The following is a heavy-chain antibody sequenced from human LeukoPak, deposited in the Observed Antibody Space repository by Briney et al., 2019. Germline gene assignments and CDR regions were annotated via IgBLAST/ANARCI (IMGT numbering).Heavy chain of an antibody. CDR3: ARWYYYDSSGQNWFDP. J-gene: IGHJ5*02. Sequence: GESLKISCKGSGYSFTSYWIGWVRQMPGKGLEWMGIIYPGDSDTRYSPSFQGQATISADKSISTAYLQWSSLKASDTAMYYCARWYYYDSSGQNWFDPWGQGTLVTVSS. CDR2: IYPGDSDT. CDR1: GYSFTSYW. V-gene: IGHV5-51*01. D-gene: IGHD3-22*01.